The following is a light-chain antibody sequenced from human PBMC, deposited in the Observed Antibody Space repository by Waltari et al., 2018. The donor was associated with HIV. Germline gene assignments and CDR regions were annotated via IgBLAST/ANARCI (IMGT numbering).Light chain of an antibody. J-gene: IGKJ2*01. CDR2: GAS. CDR3: QQYGSSPPYT. Sequence: EIVLTQSPGTLSLSPGERATLSCRASQSVSSSSLAWYQQKPVQAPRLLIYGASSRATGIPDRFSGSGSGTEFTLTISRLEPEDFAVDYCQQYGSSPPYTFGQGTKLEIK. CDR1: QSVSSSS. V-gene: IGKV3-20*01.